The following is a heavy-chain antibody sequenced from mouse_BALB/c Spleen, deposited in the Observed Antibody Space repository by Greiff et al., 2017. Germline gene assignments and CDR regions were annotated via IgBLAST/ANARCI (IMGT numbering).Heavy chain of an antibody. Sequence: EVQRVESGGGLVKPGGSLKLSCAASGFTFSDYYMYWVRQTPEKRLEWVATISDGGSYTYYPDSVKGRFTISRDNAKNNLYLQMSSLKSEDTAMYYCARAGDYDDVWYFDVWGAGTTVTVSS. D-gene: IGHD2-4*01. CDR1: GFTFSDYY. J-gene: IGHJ1*01. V-gene: IGHV5-4*02. CDR2: ISDGGSYT. CDR3: ARAGDYDDVWYFDV.